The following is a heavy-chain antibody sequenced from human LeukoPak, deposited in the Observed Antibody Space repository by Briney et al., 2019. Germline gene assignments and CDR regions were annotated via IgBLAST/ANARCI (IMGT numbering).Heavy chain of an antibody. CDR3: ARRAVGGSLDY. D-gene: IGHD6-13*01. Sequence: GESLQISCKGSRYNFASYWIAWVRQMPGKGLEWMGIIYPGDSTTRYSPSFQGQVTISADKSISTAYLQWSSLKASDTAIYYCARRAVGGSLDYCGQGTLVTVSS. CDR2: IYPGDSTT. V-gene: IGHV5-51*01. CDR1: RYNFASYW. J-gene: IGHJ4*02.